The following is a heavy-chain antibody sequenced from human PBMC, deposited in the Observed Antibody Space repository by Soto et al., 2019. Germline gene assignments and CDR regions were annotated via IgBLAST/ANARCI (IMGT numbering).Heavy chain of an antibody. CDR2: ISAYNGNT. Sequence: ASVKVSCKASGYTFTSYGISWVRQAPGQGLEWMGWISAYNGNTNYAQKLQGRVTMTTDTSTSTAYMELRSLRSDDTAVYYCARTPPYSSNGYGVNWFDTRSQRTLVTVSA. CDR1: GYTFTSYG. CDR3: ARTPPYSSNGYGVNWFDT. D-gene: IGHD6-13*01. V-gene: IGHV1-18*01. J-gene: IGHJ5*02.